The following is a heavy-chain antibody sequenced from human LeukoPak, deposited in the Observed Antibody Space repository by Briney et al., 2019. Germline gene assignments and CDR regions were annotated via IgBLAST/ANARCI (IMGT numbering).Heavy chain of an antibody. CDR1: GFTFSNHG. J-gene: IGHJ4*02. Sequence: PGGSLRLSCAASGFTFSNHGMNWVRQAPGKGLEWLSFMSSTGSIIHYADSVKGRFTISRDNAKNSLYLQMNSLRDEDTAVYYCARGPIYGDYVDSWGQGTLVTVSP. D-gene: IGHD4-17*01. CDR2: MSSTGSII. CDR3: ARGPIYGDYVDS. V-gene: IGHV3-48*02.